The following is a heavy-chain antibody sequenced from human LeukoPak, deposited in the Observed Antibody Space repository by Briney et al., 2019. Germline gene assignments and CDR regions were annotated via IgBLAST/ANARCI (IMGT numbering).Heavy chain of an antibody. CDR3: ARGSRWLQLGPFDY. V-gene: IGHV3-30*01. D-gene: IGHD5-24*01. Sequence: PGGSLRLSCAASGFTFSSYTMHWVRQAPGKGLEWVAVTSYDGSDNYYADSVKGRFTISRDNSRTTVYLQMNSLRAEDTAVYYCARGSRWLQLGPFDYWGQGTLVTVSS. CDR1: GFTFSSYT. CDR2: TSYDGSDN. J-gene: IGHJ4*02.